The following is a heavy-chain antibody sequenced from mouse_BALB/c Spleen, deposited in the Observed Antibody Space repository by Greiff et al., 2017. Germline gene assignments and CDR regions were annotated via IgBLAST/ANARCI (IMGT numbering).Heavy chain of an antibody. CDR3: ARGGITTATYYYAMDY. D-gene: IGHD1-2*01. Sequence: EVHLVESGGGLVQPGGSLRLSCATSGFTFTDYYMSWVRQPPGKALEWLGFIRNKANGYTTEYSASVKGRFTISRDNSQSILYLQMNTLRAEDSATYYCARGGITTATYYYAMDYWGQGTSVTVSS. V-gene: IGHV7-3*02. CDR2: IRNKANGYTT. J-gene: IGHJ4*01. CDR1: GFTFTDYY.